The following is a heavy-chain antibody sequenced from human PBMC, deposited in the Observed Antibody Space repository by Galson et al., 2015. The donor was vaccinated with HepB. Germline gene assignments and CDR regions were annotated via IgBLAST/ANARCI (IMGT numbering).Heavy chain of an antibody. V-gene: IGHV3-49*03. Sequence: SLRLSCAPFEFTFGDYAMSWFRQAPGKGLEWIGFIRTKAYGGTTEYAASVKGKFIISRDDSESIAYLQMNSLTSDDTAVYYCAREIASPDYDYYGLDVWGQGTTVTVS. CDR3: AREIASPDYDYYGLDV. CDR1: EFTFGDYA. D-gene: IGHD4/OR15-4a*01. J-gene: IGHJ6*02. CDR2: IRTKAYGGTT.